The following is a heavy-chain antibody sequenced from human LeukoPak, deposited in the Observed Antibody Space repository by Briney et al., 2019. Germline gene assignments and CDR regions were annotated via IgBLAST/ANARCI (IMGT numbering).Heavy chain of an antibody. J-gene: IGHJ4*02. D-gene: IGHD5-24*01. CDR3: ARVTVEMATLDY. Sequence: GGSLRLSCAAPGFTVSSNYMSWVRQAPGKGLEWVSVIYSGGSTYYADSVKGRFTISRDNSKNTLYLQMNSLRAEDTAVYYCARVTVEMATLDYWGQGTLVTVSS. V-gene: IGHV3-53*01. CDR1: GFTVSSNY. CDR2: IYSGGST.